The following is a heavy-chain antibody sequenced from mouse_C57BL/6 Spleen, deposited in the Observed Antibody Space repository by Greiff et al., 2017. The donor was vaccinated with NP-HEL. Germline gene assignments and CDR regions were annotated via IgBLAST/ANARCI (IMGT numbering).Heavy chain of an antibody. Sequence: VQLQQSGPGLVKPSQSLSLTCSVTGYSITSGYYWNWIRQFPGNKLEWMGYISYDGSNNYNPSLKNRISITRDTSKNQFFLKLNSVTTEDTATYYCARDESGYYFDYWGQGTTLTVSS. V-gene: IGHV3-6*01. CDR3: ARDESGYYFDY. D-gene: IGHD2-2*01. CDR1: GYSITSGYY. J-gene: IGHJ2*01. CDR2: ISYDGSN.